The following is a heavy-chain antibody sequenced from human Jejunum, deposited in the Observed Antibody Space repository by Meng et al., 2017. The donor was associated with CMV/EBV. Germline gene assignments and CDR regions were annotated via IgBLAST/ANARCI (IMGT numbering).Heavy chain of an antibody. J-gene: IGHJ4*02. Sequence: VQLVQSGSVLKPPGASRKVSCRPSGYTFTSYAINWVRQAPGQGPDWMGWIDPNTGNPTYDQGFTGRFVFSLDTSVSTAYLQINSLRADDTAVYYCARDSPLDGYSLLDYWGQGTLVTVSS. CDR2: IDPNTGNP. CDR1: GYTFTSYA. CDR3: ARDSPLDGYSLLDY. V-gene: IGHV7-4-1*02. D-gene: IGHD5-24*01.